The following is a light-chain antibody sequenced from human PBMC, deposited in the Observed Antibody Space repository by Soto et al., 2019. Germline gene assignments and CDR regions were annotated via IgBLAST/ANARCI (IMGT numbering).Light chain of an antibody. CDR3: AAWDDSLSGVV. V-gene: IGLV1-47*02. CDR1: SSNIGSDY. J-gene: IGLJ2*01. Sequence: QSVLTQPPSASGTPGQRVTISCSGSSSNIGSDYVYWYQQLPGTAPKLLIYSNSQRPSGVPDRFSGSKSGTSASLAISGLRSEDEAEYYCAAWDDSLSGVVFGGGTKVTVL. CDR2: SNS.